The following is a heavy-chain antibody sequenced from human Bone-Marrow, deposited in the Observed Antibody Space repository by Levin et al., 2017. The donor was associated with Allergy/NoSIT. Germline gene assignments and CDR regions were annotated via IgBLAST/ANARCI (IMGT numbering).Heavy chain of an antibody. Sequence: GGSLRLSCAVSGFSFRSYEMNWVRQAPGKGLEWIGYISSSSSTKYYAGSVKGRFTISRDNAKNSLYLQMTSLRAEDTAVYYCARGGLFCSGGTCYHDNWFDSWGQGTLVTVSS. V-gene: IGHV3-48*03. CDR1: GFSFRSYE. J-gene: IGHJ5*01. CDR3: ARGGLFCSGGTCYHDNWFDS. CDR2: ISSSSSTK. D-gene: IGHD2-15*01.